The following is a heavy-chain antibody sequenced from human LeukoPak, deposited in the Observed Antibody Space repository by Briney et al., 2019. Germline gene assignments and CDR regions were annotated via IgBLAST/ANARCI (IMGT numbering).Heavy chain of an antibody. CDR1: GDSISSYY. V-gene: IGHV4-59*01. J-gene: IGHJ4*02. Sequence: SETLSLTCTVSGDSISSYYWSWIRQPPGKGLEWIGYIYYSGSTNYNPSLKSRVTISVDTSKNQFSLKLSSVTAADTAVYYCASSKGYGGNVGDFDYWGQGTLVTVSS. CDR2: IYYSGST. D-gene: IGHD4-23*01. CDR3: ASSKGYGGNVGDFDY.